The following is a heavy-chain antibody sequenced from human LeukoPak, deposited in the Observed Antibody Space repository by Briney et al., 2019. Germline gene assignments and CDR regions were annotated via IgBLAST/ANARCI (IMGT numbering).Heavy chain of an antibody. CDR2: LYSGGTT. V-gene: IGHV3-53*01. D-gene: IGHD5-12*01. CDR1: GFPVSSYY. CDR3: ARDRRSPHSAYDWGHLDI. Sequence: PGGSLRLSCAASGFPVSSYYMSWVRQAPGKGLEWVSVLYSGGTTYYPDSVKGRFTISRDNSKNTLYLQMNSLRAEDTAVYYCARDRRSPHSAYDWGHLDIWGQGTLVAVSS. J-gene: IGHJ4*02.